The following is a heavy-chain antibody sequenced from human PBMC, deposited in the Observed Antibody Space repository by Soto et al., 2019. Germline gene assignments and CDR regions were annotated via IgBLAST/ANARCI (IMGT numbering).Heavy chain of an antibody. CDR2: ISYDGSNK. Sequence: QVQLVESGGGVVQPWRSLRLSCAASGFTFSSYAMHWVRQAPGKGLEWVAVISYDGSNKYYADSVKGRFTISRDNSKNTLYLQMNSLRAEDTAVYYCARDKYYDLWGQGTLVTVSS. CDR1: GFTFSSYA. D-gene: IGHD3-22*01. CDR3: ARDKYYDL. J-gene: IGHJ4*02. V-gene: IGHV3-30-3*01.